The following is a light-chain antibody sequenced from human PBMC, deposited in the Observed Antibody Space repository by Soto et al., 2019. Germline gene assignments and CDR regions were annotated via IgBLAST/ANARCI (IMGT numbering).Light chain of an antibody. CDR2: EVS. J-gene: IGLJ1*01. V-gene: IGLV2-14*01. CDR1: SSDVGGYNY. CDR3: SSYTSSSTPHV. Sequence: QSVLTQPASVSGSPGQSITISCTGTSSDVGGYNYVSWYQQHPDKAPKLMIYEVSNRPSGVSNRFSGSKSGNTASLTISGLQAEDDADYYCSSYTSSSTPHVFGTGTKLTVL.